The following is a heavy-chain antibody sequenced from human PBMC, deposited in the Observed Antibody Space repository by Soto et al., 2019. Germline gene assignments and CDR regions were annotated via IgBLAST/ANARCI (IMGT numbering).Heavy chain of an antibody. J-gene: IGHJ4*02. Sequence: QVQLVESGGGVVQPGRSLRLSCAASGFIFRNFGMHWVRRAPGKGLEWVAVISGDGNDKYYPDSMKGRFTISRDNFNNTLYLQLNSLTPEDTAGNYCVQGASTAHQPLDSWGQGVLVTVSS. CDR3: VQGASTAHQPLDS. CDR1: GFIFRNFG. D-gene: IGHD1-26*01. V-gene: IGHV3-30*03. CDR2: ISGDGNDK.